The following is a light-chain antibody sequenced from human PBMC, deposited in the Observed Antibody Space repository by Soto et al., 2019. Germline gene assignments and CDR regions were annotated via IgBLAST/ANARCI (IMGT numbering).Light chain of an antibody. V-gene: IGLV2-14*01. Sequence: QPASVSGSPGQSITISCTGTSSDVGGYNYVSWYQQHPGKAPKLMIYGVSNRPSGVSNRFSGSKSGNTASLTISGLQAEDEADYYCSSYTSSSTSFGGGTKLTVL. J-gene: IGLJ2*01. CDR2: GVS. CDR3: SSYTSSSTS. CDR1: SSDVGGYNY.